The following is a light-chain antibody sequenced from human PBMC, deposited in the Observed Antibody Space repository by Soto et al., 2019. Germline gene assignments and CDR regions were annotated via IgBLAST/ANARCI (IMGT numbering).Light chain of an antibody. Sequence: ERGMTQSPATLSVSPGERATLYCRASQSVSIDLAWYQQTPGQAPRLLIYGASTRATGIPVRFSGSASGTDFTLTISRLEPEDFAVYYCQQYGSSPLTFGGGTKVDIK. V-gene: IGKV3-20*01. CDR1: QSVSID. CDR2: GAS. J-gene: IGKJ4*01. CDR3: QQYGSSPLT.